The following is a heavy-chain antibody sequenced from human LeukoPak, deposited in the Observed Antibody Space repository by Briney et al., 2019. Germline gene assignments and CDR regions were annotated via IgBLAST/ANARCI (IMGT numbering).Heavy chain of an antibody. V-gene: IGHV1-24*01. CDR3: ATWGYYYDSSGYYYGELDP. Sequence: ASVKVSCKVSRYTLTELSMHWVRQAPGKGLEWMGGFDPEDGETIYAQKFQGRVTMTEDTSTDTAYMELSSLRSEDTAVYYCATWGYYYDSSGYYYGELDPWGQGTLVTVSS. CDR2: FDPEDGET. CDR1: RYTLTELS. D-gene: IGHD3-22*01. J-gene: IGHJ5*02.